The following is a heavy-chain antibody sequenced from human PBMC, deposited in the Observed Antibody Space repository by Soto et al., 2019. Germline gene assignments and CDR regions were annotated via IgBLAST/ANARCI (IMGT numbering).Heavy chain of an antibody. Sequence: ESGGGLIQPGGSLRLSCAASGFTFSYGIHWLRQAPGKGLEWVAYISYDSSNKFYGDSVKGRFTISRDNSKNTQFLQMNSLRAEDTAVYYCAKLVIGYCSGNTCDDYWGQGTLVAVYS. D-gene: IGHD2-15*01. CDR3: AKLVIGYCSGNTCDDY. V-gene: IGHV3-30*18. J-gene: IGHJ4*02. CDR2: ISYDSSNK. CDR1: GFTFSYG.